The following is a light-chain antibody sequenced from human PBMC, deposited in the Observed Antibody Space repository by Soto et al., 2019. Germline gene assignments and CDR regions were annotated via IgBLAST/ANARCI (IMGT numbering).Light chain of an antibody. J-gene: IGKJ5*01. CDR2: KVS. V-gene: IGKV2-30*02. CDR3: MQGTHWPIT. CDR1: QSLVLIDGIAY. Sequence: FVITQSPLSLPVTLGQPASMSCISNQSLVLIDGIAYFSWFQQRPGRSPRRLIYKVSNRDSGVPARFRGSGSGTDFALKISRVEAEDVGVYYCMQGTHWPITFGQGRRLEI.